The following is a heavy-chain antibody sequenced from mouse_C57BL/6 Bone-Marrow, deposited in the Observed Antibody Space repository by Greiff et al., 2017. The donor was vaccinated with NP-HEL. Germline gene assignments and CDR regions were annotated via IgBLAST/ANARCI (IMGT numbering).Heavy chain of an antibody. D-gene: IGHD1-1*01. J-gene: IGHJ3*01. Sequence: EVKLEESGAELVRPGASVKLSCTASGFNIKDDYMHWVKQRPEQGLEWIGWIDPENGDTEYASKFQGKATITADTSSNTAYLQLSSLTSEDTAVYYCTTFMATVAYWGQGTLVTVSA. CDR2: IDPENGDT. CDR1: GFNIKDDY. CDR3: TTFMATVAY. V-gene: IGHV14-4*01.